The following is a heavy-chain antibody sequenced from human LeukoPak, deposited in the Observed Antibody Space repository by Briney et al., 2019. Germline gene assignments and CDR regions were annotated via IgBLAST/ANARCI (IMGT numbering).Heavy chain of an antibody. CDR2: INPNSGGT. Sequence: GASVKVSCKASGYTFTGYYMHWVRQAPGQGLEWMGWINPNSGGTNYAQKFQGRVTMTRDTSISTAYMELSRLRSDDTAVYYCARGEGSLLWFGELLYSHSRYFDYWGQGTLVTVSS. V-gene: IGHV1-2*02. J-gene: IGHJ4*02. D-gene: IGHD3-10*01. CDR1: GYTFTGYY. CDR3: ARGEGSLLWFGELLYSHSRYFDY.